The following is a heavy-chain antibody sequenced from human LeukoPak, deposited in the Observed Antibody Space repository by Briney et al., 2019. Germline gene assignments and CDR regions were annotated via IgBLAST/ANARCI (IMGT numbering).Heavy chain of an antibody. CDR3: AKDSLALGHWSFDI. Sequence: PGGSLRLSCAASGFTFNSYGMHWVRQAPGKGLEWMAFVRSDGSTKYYADSVKGRFTISRDNSKNTQYLQMNSLRADDTAVYYCAKDSLALGHWSFDIWGQGTMVTVSS. D-gene: IGHD6-13*01. CDR2: VRSDGSTK. J-gene: IGHJ3*02. CDR1: GFTFNSYG. V-gene: IGHV3-30*02.